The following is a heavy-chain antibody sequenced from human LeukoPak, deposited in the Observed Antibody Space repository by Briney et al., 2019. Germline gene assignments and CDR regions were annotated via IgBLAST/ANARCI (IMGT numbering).Heavy chain of an antibody. V-gene: IGHV1-2*02. CDR3: ARSQPYYYDSSGYYT. CDR1: GYTFTGYY. J-gene: IGHJ5*02. D-gene: IGHD3-22*01. Sequence: ASVKVSCKASGYTFTGYYMHWVRQAPGQGLEWMGWINPNSGGTNYAQKFQGRVTMTRDTSISTAYMELSRLRSDDTAVYYRARSQPYYYDSSGYYTWGQGTLVTVSS. CDR2: INPNSGGT.